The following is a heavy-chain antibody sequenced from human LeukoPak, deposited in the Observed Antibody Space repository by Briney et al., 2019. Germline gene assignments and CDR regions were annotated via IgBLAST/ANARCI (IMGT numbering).Heavy chain of an antibody. J-gene: IGHJ4*02. D-gene: IGHD5-24*01. Sequence: GGSLRLSCAVSGFTVSSNYMSWVRQAPGKGLEWVSVIYSGGSTYYADSVKGRFTISRDNSKNTLYLQMNSLRAEDTAVYYCAREGRWLQSRYSDYWGQGTPFTVSS. CDR3: AREGRWLQSRYSDY. CDR2: IYSGGST. V-gene: IGHV3-66*02. CDR1: GFTVSSNY.